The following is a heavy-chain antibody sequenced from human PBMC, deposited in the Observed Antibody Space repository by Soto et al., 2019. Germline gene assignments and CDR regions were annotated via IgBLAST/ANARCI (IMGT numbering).Heavy chain of an antibody. D-gene: IGHD3-10*01. CDR3: ARGIVLWFGESPAIYGMDV. J-gene: IGHJ6*02. CDR1: GYTFTSYG. V-gene: IGHV1-18*01. CDR2: ISAYNGNT. Sequence: ASVKVSCKASGYTFTSYGISWVRQAPGQGLEWMGWISAYNGNTNYAQKLQGRVTMTTDTSTSTAYMELRSLRSDDTAVYYCARGIVLWFGESPAIYGMDVWGQGTTVTVSS.